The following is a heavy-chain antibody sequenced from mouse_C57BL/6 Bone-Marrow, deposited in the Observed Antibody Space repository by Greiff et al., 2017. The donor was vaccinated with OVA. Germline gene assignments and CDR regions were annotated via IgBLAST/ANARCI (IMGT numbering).Heavy chain of an antibody. D-gene: IGHD2-5*01. J-gene: IGHJ2*01. Sequence: VHLVESGAELVRPGASVKLSCKASGYTFTDYYINWVKQRPGQGLEWIARIYPGSGNTYYNEKFKGKATLTAEKSSSTAYMQLSSLTSEDSAVYFCARSYYSNYDYWGQGTTLTVSS. CDR3: ARSYYSNYDY. V-gene: IGHV1-76*01. CDR2: IYPGSGNT. CDR1: GYTFTDYY.